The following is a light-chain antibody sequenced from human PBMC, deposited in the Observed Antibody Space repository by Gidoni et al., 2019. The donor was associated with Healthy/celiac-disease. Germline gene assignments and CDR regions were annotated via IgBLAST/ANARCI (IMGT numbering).Light chain of an antibody. J-gene: IGKJ3*01. CDR2: AAS. V-gene: IGKV1-6*01. CDR1: QCIRTD. Sequence: AIQMTQSPSSLSASVGDGVTITCRASQCIRTDLGWYQQKPGKDPKLLIYAASSLQSGVPSRFSGSGSGTDFTLTISSLQPEDFATYYCLQDYNYPFTFGPGTKVDIK. CDR3: LQDYNYPFT.